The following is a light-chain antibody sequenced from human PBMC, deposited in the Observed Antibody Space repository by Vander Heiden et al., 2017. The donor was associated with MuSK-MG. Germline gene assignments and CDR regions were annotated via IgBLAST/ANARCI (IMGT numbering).Light chain of an antibody. V-gene: IGLV3-1*01. J-gene: IGLJ2*01. CDR1: KLGDKY. CDR2: HDS. Sequence: SYELTQPPSVSVSPGQTASITCSGDKLGDKYACWYQQTPGQSPVLVIYHDSKRPSGIPERFSGSNSGTTATLTISGTQAMDEADYYCQAWDSSTVVFGGGTKLTVL. CDR3: QAWDSSTVV.